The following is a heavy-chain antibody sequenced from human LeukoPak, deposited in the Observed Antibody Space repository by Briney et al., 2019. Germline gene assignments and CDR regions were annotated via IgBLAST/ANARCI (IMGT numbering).Heavy chain of an antibody. D-gene: IGHD3-9*01. CDR3: ARESAGYDILTGLPDAFDI. J-gene: IGHJ3*02. CDR2: IYSGGST. V-gene: IGHV3-66*01. Sequence: GGSLRLSCAASGFTVSSNYMSWVRHAPGKGLEWVSVIYSGGSTYYADSVKGRFTISRDSSKNTLYLKMNSLRAEDTAVYYCARESAGYDILTGLPDAFDIWGQGTMVTVSS. CDR1: GFTVSSNY.